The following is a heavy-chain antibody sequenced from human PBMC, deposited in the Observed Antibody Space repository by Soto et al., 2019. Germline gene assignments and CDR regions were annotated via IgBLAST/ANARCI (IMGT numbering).Heavy chain of an antibody. CDR3: TRDLRGDLGY. J-gene: IGHJ4*02. D-gene: IGHD3-10*01. CDR1: GFTFGDYA. V-gene: IGHV3-49*03. Sequence: EVQLVESGGGLVQPGRSLRLSCTASGFTFGDYAMSWFRQAPGKGLEWVGFIRSKAYGGTTEYAASVKGRFTISRDDSKSIAYLQMNSLKTEDTAVYYCTRDLRGDLGYWGQGTLVTVSS. CDR2: IRSKAYGGTT.